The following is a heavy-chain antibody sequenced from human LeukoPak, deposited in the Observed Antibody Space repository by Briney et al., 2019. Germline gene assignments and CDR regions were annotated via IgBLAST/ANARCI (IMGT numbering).Heavy chain of an antibody. J-gene: IGHJ4*02. V-gene: IGHV3-30-3*01. CDR3: ASHSDYGDYTTMRY. CDR1: GFTFSSYA. CDR2: ISYDGSNK. D-gene: IGHD4-17*01. Sequence: PGRSLRLSCAASGFTFSSYAMHWVRQAPGKGLEWVAVISYDGSNKYYADSVKGRFTISRDNSKNTLYLQMNSLRAEDTAEYYCASHSDYGDYTTMRYWGQGTLVTVSS.